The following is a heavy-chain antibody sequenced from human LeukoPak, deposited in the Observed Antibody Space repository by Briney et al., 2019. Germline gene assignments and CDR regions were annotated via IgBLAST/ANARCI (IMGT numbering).Heavy chain of an antibody. CDR3: ARQTYYASGTYYFLEF. Sequence: SETLSLTCTVSGGSLSGYHWTWIRQPPVKGLEWIGYIYYGGSTNYNPSLKSRVTMSVDTSKNQFSLKLSSVTAADTAVYYCARQTYYASGTYYFLEFWGQGTLVTVSS. CDR1: GGSLSGYH. D-gene: IGHD3-10*01. J-gene: IGHJ4*02. V-gene: IGHV4-59*01. CDR2: IYYGGST.